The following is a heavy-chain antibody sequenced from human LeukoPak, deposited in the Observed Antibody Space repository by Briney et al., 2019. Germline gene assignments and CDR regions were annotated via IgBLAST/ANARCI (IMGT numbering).Heavy chain of an antibody. D-gene: IGHD1-26*01. V-gene: IGHV4-39*07. J-gene: IGHJ3*02. CDR3: ASYSGIYSAFEI. CDR1: GDSITNSNYY. CDR2: IFYNGGP. Sequence: TSETLSLTCTASGDSITNSNYYWGWVRQSPGRGLEWLGNIFYNGGPYYNPSFKSRVVISVDTSKNHFSLTLNAVTAADTAVYHCASYSGIYSAFEIWSQGTLVTVSS.